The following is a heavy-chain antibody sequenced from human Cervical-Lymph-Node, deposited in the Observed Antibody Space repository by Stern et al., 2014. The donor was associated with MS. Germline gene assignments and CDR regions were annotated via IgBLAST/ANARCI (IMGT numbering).Heavy chain of an antibody. D-gene: IGHD5-18*01. CDR2: IYPGDSDT. CDR1: GYSFTSYW. Sequence: EVHLVESGAEVKKPGESLKISCKGSGYSFTSYWIGWVRQMPGKGLEWMGIIYPGDSDTRYSPSFHSQATISADKSTSTASPQRCTRKAADPAMYYCASQYSYGLGYWGQGTLVTVSS. CDR3: ASQYSYGLGY. J-gene: IGHJ4*02. V-gene: IGHV5-51*01.